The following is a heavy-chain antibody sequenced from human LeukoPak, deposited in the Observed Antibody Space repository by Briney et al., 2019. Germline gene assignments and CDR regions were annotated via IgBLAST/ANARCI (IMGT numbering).Heavy chain of an antibody. CDR1: GFTVSSNY. D-gene: IGHD3-22*01. Sequence: GGSLRLSCAASGFTVSSNYMSWVRQAPGKGLEWVSVIYSGGSTYYADSVKGRFTISRDNAKNSLYLQMNSLRAEDTAVYYCARESYDSSGYHSGYYMDVWGKGTTVTVSS. CDR3: ARESYDSSGYHSGYYMDV. CDR2: IYSGGST. J-gene: IGHJ6*03. V-gene: IGHV3-53*01.